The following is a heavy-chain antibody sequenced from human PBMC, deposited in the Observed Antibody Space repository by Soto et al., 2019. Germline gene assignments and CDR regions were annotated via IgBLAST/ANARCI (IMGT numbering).Heavy chain of an antibody. CDR3: AKDGGPAYYNGPGCSAEHIDY. J-gene: IGHJ4*02. CDR2: VSYDGDNE. Sequence: PGGSLRLSCAASGFTVSNNYMSWVRQAPGKGLEWVAIVSYDGDNEYYADSVRGRFFISRDNSRNTLYLQTSSLRHEDTAVYYCAKDGGPAYYNGPGCSAEHIDYWGQGTQVTVSS. V-gene: IGHV3-30*18. D-gene: IGHD3-10*01. CDR1: GFTVSNNY.